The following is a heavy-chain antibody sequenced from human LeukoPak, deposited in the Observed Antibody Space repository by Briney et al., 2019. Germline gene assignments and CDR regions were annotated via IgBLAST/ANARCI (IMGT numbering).Heavy chain of an antibody. CDR2: IYYGGST. Sequence: SETLSLTCTVSGGSISDYHWSWIRRPPGKGLEWIGCIYYGGSTNYNPSLKSRVTISVDTSKNQFSLKVGSVTAADTAVYYCARAKLGSSGWFDYWGQGTLVTVSS. D-gene: IGHD6-19*01. J-gene: IGHJ4*02. CDR3: ARAKLGSSGWFDY. CDR1: GGSISDYH. V-gene: IGHV4-59*01.